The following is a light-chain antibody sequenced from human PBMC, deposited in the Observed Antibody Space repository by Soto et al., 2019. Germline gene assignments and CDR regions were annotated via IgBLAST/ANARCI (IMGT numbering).Light chain of an antibody. CDR1: QSVSSY. V-gene: IGKV3-11*01. J-gene: IGKJ5*01. Sequence: EIVLTQSPATLSLSPGERATLSCRASQSVSSYLAWYQQKPGQAPRLLIYDASNRATGIPARFSGSGSGTDFPLTINSLEPEDFAVYYWQQRSNLPPITFGQGTRLEIK. CDR2: DAS. CDR3: QQRSNLPPIT.